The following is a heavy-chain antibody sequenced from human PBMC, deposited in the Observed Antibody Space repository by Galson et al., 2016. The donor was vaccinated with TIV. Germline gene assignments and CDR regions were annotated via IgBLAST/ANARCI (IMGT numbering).Heavy chain of an antibody. CDR1: GFSLRTSGMC. CDR3: ARNSGHYYGMDV. J-gene: IGHJ6*02. CDR2: IDWDGDK. Sequence: PALVKPTQTLTLTCSFSGFSLRTSGMCVSWIRQPPGKALEWLARIDWDGDKSYNASLKTRVPIPKDTSKNQVVLTMTNMDQVDTGTYYCARNSGHYYGMDVWGQGTTVTVSS. V-gene: IGHV2-70*11.